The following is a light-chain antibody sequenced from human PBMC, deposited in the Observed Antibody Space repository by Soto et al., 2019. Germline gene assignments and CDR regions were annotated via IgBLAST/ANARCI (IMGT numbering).Light chain of an antibody. CDR2: GAS. J-gene: IGKJ5*01. CDR3: QQYGSSTQVT. Sequence: EIVLTQSPGTLSLSPGERATLSCRASQSVSSSYLAWYQQKPGQAPRLLIYGASSRATDIPDRFSGSGSGTDFTLTISRLEPEDFVVHYCQQYGSSTQVTFGQGTRLEIK. V-gene: IGKV3-20*01. CDR1: QSVSSSY.